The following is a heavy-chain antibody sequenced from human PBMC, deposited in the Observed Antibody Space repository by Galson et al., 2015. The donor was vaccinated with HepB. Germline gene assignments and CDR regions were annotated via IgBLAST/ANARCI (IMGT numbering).Heavy chain of an antibody. CDR1: GFTFSSYA. V-gene: IGHV3-30-3*01. CDR2: ISYDGSNK. J-gene: IGHJ3*02. D-gene: IGHD7-27*01. Sequence: SLRLSCAASGFTFSSYAMHWVRQAPGKGLEWVAVISYDGSNKYYADSVKGRFTISRDNSKNTLYLQMNSLRAEDTAVYYCARETNRGAFDIWGQGTMVTVSS. CDR3: ARETNRGAFDI.